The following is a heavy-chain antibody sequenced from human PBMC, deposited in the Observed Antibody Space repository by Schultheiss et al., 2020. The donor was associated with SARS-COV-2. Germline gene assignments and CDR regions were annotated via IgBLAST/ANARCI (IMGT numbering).Heavy chain of an antibody. Sequence: GGSLRLSCAPSGFIFSGYWMSWVRQAPGKGLEWVANIKQDGSDKHYVDSVKGRFTISRDNADNSLFLHMDSLRADDTAVYFCARNGRELLLDYFDYWGRGTLVTVSS. CDR3: ARNGRELLLDYFDY. CDR2: IKQDGSDK. V-gene: IGHV3-7*03. D-gene: IGHD1-7*01. J-gene: IGHJ4*02. CDR1: GFIFSGYW.